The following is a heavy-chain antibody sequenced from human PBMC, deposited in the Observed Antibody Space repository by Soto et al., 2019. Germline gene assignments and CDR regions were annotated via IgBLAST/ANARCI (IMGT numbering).Heavy chain of an antibody. CDR2: INHSGGT. CDR1: GGSFSGHY. V-gene: IGHV4-34*01. D-gene: IGHD1-1*01. Sequence: QVQLQQWGGGLWKPSETLSLTCAVYGGSFSGHYWSWIRQPPGKGLEWIGEINHSGGTNYNPSLKSRVTTSVDTSKNQLSLKLSAVTAADTAVYYCARGTWNKRFDYWGQGTLVTVSS. J-gene: IGHJ4*02. CDR3: ARGTWNKRFDY.